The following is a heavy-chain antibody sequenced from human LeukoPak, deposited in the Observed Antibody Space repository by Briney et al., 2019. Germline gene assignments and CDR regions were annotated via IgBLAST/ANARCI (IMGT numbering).Heavy chain of an antibody. J-gene: IGHJ4*02. D-gene: IGHD6-13*01. CDR3: VKDMKIKAAGYYFDY. Sequence: GGSLRLSCAASGFTFSSYAMHWVRQAPGKGLEWVAVIANDGRDKKYADSVRGRFTISRDNSKNTVYLQMNSLRAEDTAVFYCVKDMKIKAAGYYFDYWDQGTLVTVSS. V-gene: IGHV3-30*04. CDR2: IANDGRDK. CDR1: GFTFSSYA.